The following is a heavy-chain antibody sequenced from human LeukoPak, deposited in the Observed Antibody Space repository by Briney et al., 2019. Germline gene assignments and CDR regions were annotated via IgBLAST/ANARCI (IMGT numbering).Heavy chain of an antibody. CDR3: AKKTIVGATVDAFDI. Sequence: PGGSLRLSCAASGFTFSNYGMHWVRQAPGKGLEWVASIWYDGSNKYYADSVKGRFTISRDNSKNTLYLQMNSLRAEDTAVYYCAKKTIVGATVDAFDIWGQGTMVTVSP. CDR2: IWYDGSNK. J-gene: IGHJ3*02. V-gene: IGHV3-30*02. D-gene: IGHD1-26*01. CDR1: GFTFSNYG.